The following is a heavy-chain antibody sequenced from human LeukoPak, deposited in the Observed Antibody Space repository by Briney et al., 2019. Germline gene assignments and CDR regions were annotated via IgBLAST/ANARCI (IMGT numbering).Heavy chain of an antibody. CDR3: VRASTTVPNLLDY. V-gene: IGHV3-74*01. CDR2: IKGDGSDT. D-gene: IGHD4-17*01. CDR1: GFTFSSYW. Sequence: GRSLRLSCAASGFTFSSYWMHWVRQTPGKGLVWVSRIKGDGSDTLYADSVKGRFTISRDNSKNTLYLQTSSLGADDTAVYYCVRASTTVPNLLDYWGQGALVSVSS. J-gene: IGHJ4*02.